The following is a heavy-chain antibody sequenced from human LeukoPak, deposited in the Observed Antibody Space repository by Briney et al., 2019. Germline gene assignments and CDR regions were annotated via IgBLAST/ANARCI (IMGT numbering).Heavy chain of an antibody. CDR2: ISGSGGST. CDR1: GFTFSTYA. J-gene: IGHJ4*02. CDR3: ARDWKTNSFDY. V-gene: IGHV3-23*01. Sequence: PGGSLRLSCVASGFTFSTYAMSWVRQAPGKGLEWVSVISGSGGSTYYADSVKGRFTISRENSKNTLYLQMDSLRAEDTAIYYCARDWKTNSFDYWGQGTLVTVSS. D-gene: IGHD1-1*01.